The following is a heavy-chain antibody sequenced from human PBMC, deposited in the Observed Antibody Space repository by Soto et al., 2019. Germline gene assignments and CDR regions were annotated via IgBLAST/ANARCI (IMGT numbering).Heavy chain of an antibody. Sequence: GGSLRLSCAASGFTFSSYAMSWVRQAPGKGLEWVSAISGSGGSTYYADSVKGRFTISRDNSKNTLYLQMNSLRAEDTAVYYCARYYYDSKGDRYFDYWGQGTLVTVSS. V-gene: IGHV3-23*01. CDR2: ISGSGGST. J-gene: IGHJ4*02. CDR3: ARYYYDSKGDRYFDY. D-gene: IGHD3-22*01. CDR1: GFTFSSYA.